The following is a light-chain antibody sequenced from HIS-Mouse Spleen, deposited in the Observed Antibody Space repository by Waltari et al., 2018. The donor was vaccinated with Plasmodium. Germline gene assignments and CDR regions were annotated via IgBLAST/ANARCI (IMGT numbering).Light chain of an antibody. Sequence: SYELTQPPPASVSPGQTARITCFGTALPKKYAYWYQQKSGQAPVLVIYEDSKRPSGIPERFSGSSSGTMATLTISGAQVEDEADYYCYSTDSSGNHRVFGGGTKLTVL. J-gene: IGLJ3*02. CDR3: YSTDSSGNHRV. V-gene: IGLV3-10*01. CDR1: ALPKKY. CDR2: EDS.